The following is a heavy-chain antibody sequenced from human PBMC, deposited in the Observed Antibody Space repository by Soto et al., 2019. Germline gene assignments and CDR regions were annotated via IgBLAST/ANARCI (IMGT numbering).Heavy chain of an antibody. CDR3: ARSRIWDSSGSNMDV. CDR1: GYSFTIYW. CDR2: IYPGDSDT. Sequence: GESLKISCKGSGYSFTIYWIGWVRQVPRKGLEWMGIIYPGDSDTRYSPSFQGQVTISADKSISTAYLQWSSLKDSDTAMYHCARSRIWDSSGSNMDVWGQGTTVTVSS. V-gene: IGHV5-51*01. J-gene: IGHJ6*02. D-gene: IGHD3-22*01.